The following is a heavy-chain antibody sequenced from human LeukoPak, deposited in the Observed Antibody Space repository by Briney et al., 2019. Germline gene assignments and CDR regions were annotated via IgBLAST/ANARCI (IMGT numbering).Heavy chain of an antibody. CDR1: GFTFSSYS. V-gene: IGHV3-66*01. J-gene: IGHJ4*02. CDR3: ARGFLQLTPYYFDY. Sequence: GGSLRLSCAASGFTFSSYSMNWIRQSPEKGLEWVSIIHNDGSTYYADSVKGRFTVSRDDSKNMVSLQMDSLRVDDTGIYYCARGFLQLTPYYFDYWGQGALVTVSS. D-gene: IGHD1-1*01. CDR2: IHNDGST.